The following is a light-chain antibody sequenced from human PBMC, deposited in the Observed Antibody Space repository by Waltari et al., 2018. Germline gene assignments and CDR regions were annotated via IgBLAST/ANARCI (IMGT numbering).Light chain of an antibody. CDR1: QSLLHSNGYHY. Sequence: DIVVTQSPLSLTVTPGEQAHIPCRSSQSLLHSNGYHYLDWYPKKPGQSPQLLIYFVSNRASGVPDRFSGSGSGTDFTLKISRVEAEDVGVYYCMQSLRALWTFGQGTKVEIK. CDR2: FVS. J-gene: IGKJ1*01. V-gene: IGKV2-28*01. CDR3: MQSLRALWT.